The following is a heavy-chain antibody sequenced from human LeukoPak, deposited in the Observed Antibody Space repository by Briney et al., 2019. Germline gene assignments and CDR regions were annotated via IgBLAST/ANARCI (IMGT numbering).Heavy chain of an antibody. D-gene: IGHD2-2*01. J-gene: IGHJ6*03. CDR2: ISSSGSTI. V-gene: IGHV3-11*01. Sequence: GGSLRLSCAASGFTFSDYYMSWIRQAPGKGLEWVSYISSSGSTIYYADSVKGRFTISRDNAKNSLYLQMNSLRAEDTAVYYCARDGFSSSTSCSTCYYYYMDVWGKGTTVTISS. CDR3: ARDGFSSSTSCSTCYYYYMDV. CDR1: GFTFSDYY.